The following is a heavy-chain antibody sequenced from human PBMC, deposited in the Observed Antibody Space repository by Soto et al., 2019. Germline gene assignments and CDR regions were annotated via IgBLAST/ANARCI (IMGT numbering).Heavy chain of an antibody. D-gene: IGHD6-19*01. Sequence: GGSLRLSCVASGFSLANYPMNWVRQTPGKGLEWISYSSPRGDTIYYADSVEGRFTISRDNARNSLSLHMSSLRDEDSALYYCAKGPHTNVGWPYYFESWGQGVPATGLL. J-gene: IGHJ4*02. V-gene: IGHV3-48*02. CDR3: AKGPHTNVGWPYYFES. CDR1: GFSLANYP. CDR2: SSPRGDTI.